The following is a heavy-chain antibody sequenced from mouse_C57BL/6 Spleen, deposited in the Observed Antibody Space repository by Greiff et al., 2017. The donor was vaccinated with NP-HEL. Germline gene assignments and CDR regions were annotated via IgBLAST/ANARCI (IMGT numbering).Heavy chain of an antibody. CDR2: IDPETGGT. J-gene: IGHJ1*03. CDR1: GYTFTDYE. CDR3: TSYGYDGTSSYWYFDV. Sequence: VKLQESGAELVRPGASVTLSCKASGYTFTDYEMHWVKQTPVHGLEWIGAIDPETGGTAYNQKFKGKAILTADKSSSTAYMELRSLTSEDSAVYYCTSYGYDGTSSYWYFDVWGTGTTVTVSS. V-gene: IGHV1-15*01. D-gene: IGHD2-2*01.